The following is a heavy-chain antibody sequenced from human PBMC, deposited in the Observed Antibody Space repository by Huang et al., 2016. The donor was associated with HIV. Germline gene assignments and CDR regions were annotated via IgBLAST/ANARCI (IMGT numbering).Heavy chain of an antibody. Sequence: QLQLQESGPGLVKPSETLSLTCTVSGGSISSSSYYWGWIRQPPGKGLEWIGSIYHSGTTYYNPSLKSRVTISGDTSRTQFSRKLSSVTAADTAVYYCAAHGRIVGIPAAPLRFDPWGQGTLVTVSS. CDR2: IYHSGTT. V-gene: IGHV4-39*01. D-gene: IGHD6-13*01. CDR3: AAHGRIVGIPAAPLRFDP. CDR1: GGSISSSSYY. J-gene: IGHJ5*02.